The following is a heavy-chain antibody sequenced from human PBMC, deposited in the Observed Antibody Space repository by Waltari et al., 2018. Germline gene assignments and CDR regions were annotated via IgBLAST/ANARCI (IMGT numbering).Heavy chain of an antibody. D-gene: IGHD3-22*01. J-gene: IGHJ4*02. CDR3: ARDRYRGYYDSSGSFDY. Sequence: QVQLVQSGAEVKKPGSSVKVSCKASGGTFSSYAISWVRQDPGQGLEWMGGIIPILGIANYSQKFQGKVTITADKSTSTAYMELSSLRSEDTAAYYCARDRYRGYYDSSGSFDYWGQGTLVSVSS. V-gene: IGHV1-69*10. CDR1: GGTFSSYA. CDR2: IIPILGIA.